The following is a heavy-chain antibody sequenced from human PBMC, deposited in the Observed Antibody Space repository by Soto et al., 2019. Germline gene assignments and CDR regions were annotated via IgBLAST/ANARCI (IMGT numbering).Heavy chain of an antibody. D-gene: IGHD1-1*01. J-gene: IGHJ4*02. Sequence: QVQLVQSGAEVKKPGASVKVSCKASGYHFTGYYIHWVRQAPGQGLEWMGWINPNSGGTNYAQKFQGWVTMTRDTSMSTAYMELSRLRSDDTAVYYCARDSALALGTIDYWGQGTLVTVSS. CDR2: INPNSGGT. CDR1: GYHFTGYY. CDR3: ARDSALALGTIDY. V-gene: IGHV1-2*04.